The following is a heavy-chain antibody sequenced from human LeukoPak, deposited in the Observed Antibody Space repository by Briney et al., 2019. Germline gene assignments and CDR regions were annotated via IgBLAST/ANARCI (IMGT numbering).Heavy chain of an antibody. CDR3: ARGRGRDGYIPKPEDY. CDR1: GFTFDDYT. V-gene: IGHV3-43*01. J-gene: IGHJ4*02. D-gene: IGHD5-24*01. Sequence: GGSLRLSCAASGFTFDDYTMHWVRHAPGKGLEWVSLISWDGGSTYYADSVKGRFTISRHNSKNTLYLQMNSLRAEDTAVNYCARGRGRDGYIPKPEDYWGQGTLVTVSS. CDR2: ISWDGGST.